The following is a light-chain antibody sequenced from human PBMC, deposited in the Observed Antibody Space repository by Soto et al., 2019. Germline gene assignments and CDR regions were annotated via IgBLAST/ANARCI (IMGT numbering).Light chain of an antibody. V-gene: IGKV3-11*01. CDR2: DAS. J-gene: IGKJ1*01. Sequence: EIVMTQSPATLSVSPGARATLSCWARQSVSSYLAWYQQKPGQAPRLLIYDASNRATGIPARFSGSGSGTDFTLTISSLEPEDFAVYYCQQRSNWRITFGQGTKVDIK. CDR3: QQRSNWRIT. CDR1: QSVSSY.